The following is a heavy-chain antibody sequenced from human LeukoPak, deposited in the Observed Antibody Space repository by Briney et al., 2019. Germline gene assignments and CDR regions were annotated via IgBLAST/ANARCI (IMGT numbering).Heavy chain of an antibody. J-gene: IGHJ4*02. CDR2: ITPSGST. CDR1: GGPFSGYF. CDR3: ASSFYYDSRDY. Sequence: NTSETLSLTCVVYGGPFSGYFWSWIRQPPGKGLEWIGEITPSGSTNYSPSLKSRVSISIDTSKKKLSLRLTSVTAADSAVYYCASSFYYDSRDYWGQGTLVTVSS. D-gene: IGHD3-22*01. V-gene: IGHV4-34*01.